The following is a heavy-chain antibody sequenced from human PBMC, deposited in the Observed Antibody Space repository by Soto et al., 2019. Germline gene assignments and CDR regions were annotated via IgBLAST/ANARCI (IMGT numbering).Heavy chain of an antibody. CDR2: ISYDGSNK. Sequence: GGSLRLSCAASGFTFSSYGMHWVRQAPGKGLEWVAVISYDGSNKYYADSVKGRFTISRDNSKNTLYLQMNSLRAEDTAVYYCAKDERVEWGQGTLVTVSS. J-gene: IGHJ4*02. CDR3: AKDERVE. CDR1: GFTFSSYG. V-gene: IGHV3-30*18. D-gene: IGHD3-3*01.